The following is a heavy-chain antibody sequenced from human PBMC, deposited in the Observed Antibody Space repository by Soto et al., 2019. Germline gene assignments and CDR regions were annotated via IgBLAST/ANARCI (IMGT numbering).Heavy chain of an antibody. CDR1: GGTFSSYA. D-gene: IGHD3-22*01. CDR3: ARSRANSNDRRGYYYSTVDY. Sequence: QVQLVQSGAEVKKPGSSVKVSCKTSGGTFSSYAISWVRQAPGQGLEWMGGIIPMFGTANYAQKFQGRVTITADESSITAYIELSSLRPEHTVVYYCARSRANSNDRRGYYYSTVDYWAQGPLVTVSS. J-gene: IGHJ4*02. V-gene: IGHV1-69*12. CDR2: IIPMFGTA.